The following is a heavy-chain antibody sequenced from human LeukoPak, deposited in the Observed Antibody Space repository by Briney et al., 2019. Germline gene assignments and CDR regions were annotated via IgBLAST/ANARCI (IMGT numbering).Heavy chain of an antibody. CDR1: GLTFSSYA. J-gene: IGHJ4*02. CDR2: ISSNGGST. Sequence: GGSLRLSCAGSGLTFSSYAMHWVRQAPGKGLEYVSVISSNGGSTYYANSVKGGFTISRDNSKNTLYLQMGSLRAEDMAVYYCARGYSSSWYYFDYWGQGTLVTVSS. CDR3: ARGYSSSWYYFDY. V-gene: IGHV3-64*01. D-gene: IGHD6-13*01.